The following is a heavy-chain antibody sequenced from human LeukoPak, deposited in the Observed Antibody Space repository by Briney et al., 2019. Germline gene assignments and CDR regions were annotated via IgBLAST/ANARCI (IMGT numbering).Heavy chain of an antibody. J-gene: IGHJ4*02. D-gene: IGHD3-3*01. CDR2: IYSGGST. CDR3: ARALYDFWSGYTLDY. Sequence: GGSLRLSCAASGFTVSSNYMSWVRQAPGKGLEWVSVIYSGGSTYYADSVKGRFTISRDNSKNTLYLQMNSLRADDTAVYYCARALYDFWSGYTLDYWGQGTLVTVSS. V-gene: IGHV3-66*02. CDR1: GFTVSSNY.